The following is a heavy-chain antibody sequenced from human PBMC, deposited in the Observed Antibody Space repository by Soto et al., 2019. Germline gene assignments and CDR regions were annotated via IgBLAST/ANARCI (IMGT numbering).Heavy chain of an antibody. V-gene: IGHV4-31*03. CDR1: GGSISSGGYC. Sequence: QVQLQESGPGLVKPSQTLSLTCTVSGGSISSGGYCWSWIRQHPGKGLEWIGYIYYSGSTYYNPSLKSRVTISVDTSKNPFSLKLSSVTAADTAVYYCARGYSSGWQPLAWGQGTLVTVSS. D-gene: IGHD6-19*01. CDR2: IYYSGST. CDR3: ARGYSSGWQPLA. J-gene: IGHJ5*02.